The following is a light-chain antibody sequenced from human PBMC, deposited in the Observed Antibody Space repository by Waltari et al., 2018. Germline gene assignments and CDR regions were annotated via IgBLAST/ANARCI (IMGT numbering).Light chain of an antibody. V-gene: IGLV2-14*03. J-gene: IGLJ2*01. Sequence: QSALTQPASVSGSPGQSITISCTGTSSDVGNYNYVSWFQQHPGKAPQLIIHVVNRRPVGVSNRFSGSKSANTAYLTISGIQAEDEADYYCSSYTSITTVVFGGWTKLTVL. CDR3: SSYTSITTVV. CDR1: SSDVGNYNY. CDR2: VVN.